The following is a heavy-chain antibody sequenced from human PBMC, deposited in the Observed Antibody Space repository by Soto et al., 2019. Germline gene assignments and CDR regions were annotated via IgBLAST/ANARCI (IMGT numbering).Heavy chain of an antibody. CDR1: VYTFTSYG. D-gene: IGHD3-22*01. Sequence: ASVKVSCKASVYTFTSYGISWVRQAPGQGLEWMGWISAYNGNTNYAQKLQGRVTMTTDTSTSTAYMELRSLRSDDTAVYYCASAQYYDSSGYHRGNDAFDFWGQGTMVTVSS. CDR3: ASAQYYDSSGYHRGNDAFDF. CDR2: ISAYNGNT. V-gene: IGHV1-18*01. J-gene: IGHJ3*01.